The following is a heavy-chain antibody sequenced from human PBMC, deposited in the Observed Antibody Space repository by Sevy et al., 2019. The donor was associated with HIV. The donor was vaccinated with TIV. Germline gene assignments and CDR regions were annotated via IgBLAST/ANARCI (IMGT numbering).Heavy chain of an antibody. D-gene: IGHD3-10*01. CDR2: ISAYNGNT. CDR3: ARGFCASGIVAGNDY. V-gene: IGHV1-18*01. Sequence: ASVKVSCKASGYTFTSYGISWVRQAPGQGLEWMGWISAYNGNTNYPQKLQGRVTMTTDTSTSTAYMELRSLRSDDTAVYYCARGFCASGIVAGNDYWGQGTLVTVSS. CDR1: GYTFTSYG. J-gene: IGHJ4*02.